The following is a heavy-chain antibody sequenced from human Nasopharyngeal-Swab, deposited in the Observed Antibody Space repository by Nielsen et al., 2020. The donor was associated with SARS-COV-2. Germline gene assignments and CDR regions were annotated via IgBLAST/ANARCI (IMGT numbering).Heavy chain of an antibody. CDR2: ISGSDHTT. D-gene: IGHD3-9*01. CDR3: ARGCVLTGPSCYYYGTDV. CDR1: GFTFSSYA. Sequence: GESLKISCAASGFTFSSYAMSWVRQAPGKGLEWVSVISGSDHTTYYADSVKGRFTISRDNSKNSLYLQMNSLRAEDTAVYYCARGCVLTGPSCYYYGTDVWGQGTTVTVSS. J-gene: IGHJ6*02. V-gene: IGHV3-23*01.